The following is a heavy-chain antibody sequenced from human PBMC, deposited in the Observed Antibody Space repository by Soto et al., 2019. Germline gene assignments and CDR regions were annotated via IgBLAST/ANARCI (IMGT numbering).Heavy chain of an antibody. V-gene: IGHV4-30-2*01. CDR3: ARGHTMIEGPTWFDP. J-gene: IGHJ5*02. CDR2: IYHSGST. Sequence: SESLSLTCAISVGSISIGGYAMSWIRQQPGKGLEWIGYIYHSGSTYYNPSLKSRVTISVDRSKNQFSLKLSSVTAADTAVYYCARGHTMIEGPTWFDPWGQGTMVTVSS. D-gene: IGHD3-22*01. CDR1: VGSISIGGYA.